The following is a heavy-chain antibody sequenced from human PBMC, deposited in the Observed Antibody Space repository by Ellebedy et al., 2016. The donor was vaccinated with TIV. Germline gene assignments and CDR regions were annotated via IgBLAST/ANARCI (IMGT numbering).Heavy chain of an antibody. Sequence: GESLKISCAASGFTFSSYVMSWVRQAPGKGLEWVSAISDGARYTYYADSVKGRFTISRDNSRNTLSLQMNSLRAEDTAVYYCAKSVIAARPFDSWGQGTLVTVSS. CDR1: GFTFSSYV. CDR2: ISDGARYT. CDR3: AKSVIAARPFDS. V-gene: IGHV3-23*01. J-gene: IGHJ4*02. D-gene: IGHD6-6*01.